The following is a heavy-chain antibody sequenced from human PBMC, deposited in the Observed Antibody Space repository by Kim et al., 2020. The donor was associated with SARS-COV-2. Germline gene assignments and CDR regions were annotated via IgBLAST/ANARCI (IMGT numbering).Heavy chain of an antibody. V-gene: IGHV1-69*13. J-gene: IGHJ6*02. CDR2: IIPIFGTA. CDR3: ARAYYYDSSGPHYYYYGMDV. D-gene: IGHD3-22*01. Sequence: SVKVSCKASGGTFSSYAISWVRQAPGQGLEWMGGIIPIFGTANYAQKFQGRVTITADESTSTAYMELSSLRSEDTAVYYCARAYYYDSSGPHYYYYGMDVWGQGTTVTVSS. CDR1: GGTFSSYA.